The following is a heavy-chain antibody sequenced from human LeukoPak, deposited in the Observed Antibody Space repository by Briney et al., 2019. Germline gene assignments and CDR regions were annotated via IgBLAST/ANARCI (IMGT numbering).Heavy chain of an antibody. CDR2: INPNSGGT. V-gene: IGHV1-2*02. CDR1: GYTFTGYY. D-gene: IGHD2-15*01. CDR3: ARDNAVITQYCSGGSCYFNDAFDI. Sequence: GASVKVSCKASGYTFTGYYMHWVRQAPGQGLEWMGWINPNSGGTNYAQKFQGRVTMTRDTSISTAYMELSRLRSDDTAVYYCARDNAVITQYCSGGSCYFNDAFDIWGQGTMVTVSS. J-gene: IGHJ3*02.